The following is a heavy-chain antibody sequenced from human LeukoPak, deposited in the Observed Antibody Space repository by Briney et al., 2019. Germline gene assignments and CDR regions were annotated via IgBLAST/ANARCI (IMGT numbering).Heavy chain of an antibody. CDR3: ARDGGYKRFEP. V-gene: IGHV4-61*02. CDR2: MYNSVTTNYNPSI. Sequence: PSETLSLTCTVSGGSINSVDYYWSWIRQPAGKGLEWIGRMYNSVTTNYNPSINYNPSLKSRATISVDTSKNQFSLNRTSVTAADTAVYYCARDGGYKRFEPWGQGTLVTVSS. J-gene: IGHJ5*02. D-gene: IGHD5-18*01. CDR1: GGSINSVDYY.